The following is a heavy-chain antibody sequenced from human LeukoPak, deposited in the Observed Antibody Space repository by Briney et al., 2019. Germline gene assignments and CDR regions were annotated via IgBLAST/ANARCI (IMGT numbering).Heavy chain of an antibody. J-gene: IGHJ3*02. CDR1: GFIFSTYA. CDR2: ISGSGGST. CDR3: AKGSITMIVSCAFDI. Sequence: GGSLRLSCAASGFIFSTYAMSWVRQAPGKGLEWVSAISGSGGSTYYADSVKGRFTISRDNSKNTLYLQMNSLRAEDTAVYYCAKGSITMIVSCAFDIWGQGTMVTVSS. V-gene: IGHV3-23*01. D-gene: IGHD3-22*01.